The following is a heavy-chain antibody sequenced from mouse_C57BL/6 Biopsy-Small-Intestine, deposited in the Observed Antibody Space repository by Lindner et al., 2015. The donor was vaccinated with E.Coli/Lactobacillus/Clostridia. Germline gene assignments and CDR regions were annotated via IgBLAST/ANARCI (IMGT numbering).Heavy chain of an antibody. V-gene: IGHV1-82*01. CDR1: GYAFSSSW. D-gene: IGHD2-1*01. CDR2: LYPGDGDT. CDR3: ARSTRMDY. J-gene: IGHJ4*01. Sequence: VQLQESGPELVKPGASVKISCKASGYAFSSSWMNWVKQRPGKGLEWIGRLYPGDGDTNYNGKFKGKATLTADESSSTAYMQLSSLTSEDSAVYFCARSTRMDYWGQGTSVTVSS.